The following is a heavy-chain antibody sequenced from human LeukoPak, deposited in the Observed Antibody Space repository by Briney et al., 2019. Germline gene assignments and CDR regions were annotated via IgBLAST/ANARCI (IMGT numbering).Heavy chain of an antibody. J-gene: IGHJ5*02. CDR2: IKSKGDGETT. Sequence: GGSLRLSCAASRFTLSNAWMTWVSQAPGKGLEWVGRIKSKGDGETTDYAAPVKGRFTISRDDSKNTLFLEMDSLEPEDTAVYYCTTDLPSWGQGTLVTVSS. CDR1: RFTLSNAW. CDR3: TTDLPS. V-gene: IGHV3-15*01.